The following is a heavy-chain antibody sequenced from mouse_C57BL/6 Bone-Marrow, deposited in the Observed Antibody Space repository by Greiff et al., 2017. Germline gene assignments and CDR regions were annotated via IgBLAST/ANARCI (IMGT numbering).Heavy chain of an antibody. D-gene: IGHD1-1*01. CDR3: ASLVLRAY. J-gene: IGHJ3*01. V-gene: IGHV1-82*01. Sequence: VQGVESGPELVKPGASVKISCKASGYAFSSSWMNWVKQRPGKGLVWIGRIYPGDGDTNYNGKFKGKAPLTADTYSRTAYMQLSSLTSENSAVYFCASLVLRAYWCQGTLVTVSA. CDR1: GYAFSSSW. CDR2: IYPGDGDT.